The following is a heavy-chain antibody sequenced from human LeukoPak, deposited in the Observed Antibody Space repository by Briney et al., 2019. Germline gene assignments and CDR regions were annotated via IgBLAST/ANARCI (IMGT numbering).Heavy chain of an antibody. D-gene: IGHD6-19*01. CDR3: AKDRYSSGWASYWYFDL. J-gene: IGHJ2*01. CDR1: GFTFSSYA. V-gene: IGHV3-23*01. Sequence: GGSLRLSCAASGFTFSSYAISWVRQAPGKGLEWVSAISGSGGSTYYADSVKGRFTISIDNSKNTLYLQMNSLRAEDTAVYYCAKDRYSSGWASYWYFDLWGRGTLVTVSS. CDR2: ISGSGGST.